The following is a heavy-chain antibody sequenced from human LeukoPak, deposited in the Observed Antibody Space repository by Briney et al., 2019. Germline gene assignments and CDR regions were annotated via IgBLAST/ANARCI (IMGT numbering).Heavy chain of an antibody. CDR2: ISSSSSYI. V-gene: IGHV3-21*01. Sequence: GGSLRLSCAASGFTFSSYSMNWVRQAPGKGLEWVSSISSSSSYIYYADSVKGRFTISRDDAKNSLYLQMNSLRADDTAVYYCARASGSYHGGDSWGQGTLVTVSS. CDR3: ARASGSYHGGDS. CDR1: GFTFSSYS. D-gene: IGHD3-10*01. J-gene: IGHJ4*02.